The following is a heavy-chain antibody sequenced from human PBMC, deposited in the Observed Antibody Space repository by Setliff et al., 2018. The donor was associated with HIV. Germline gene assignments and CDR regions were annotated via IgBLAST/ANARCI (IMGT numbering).Heavy chain of an antibody. J-gene: IGHJ5*02. Sequence: SETLSLTCTVSGGSISSDNYYWSWIRQPAGKGLEWIGHIYTSGSTNYNPSLKSRLTISVDTSKNQFSLKLSSVTAADTAVYYCVREGFPEYNWNYQNTWFDPWGQGTLVTVSS. V-gene: IGHV4-61*09. D-gene: IGHD1-7*01. CDR3: VREGFPEYNWNYQNTWFDP. CDR1: GGSISSDNYY. CDR2: IYTSGST.